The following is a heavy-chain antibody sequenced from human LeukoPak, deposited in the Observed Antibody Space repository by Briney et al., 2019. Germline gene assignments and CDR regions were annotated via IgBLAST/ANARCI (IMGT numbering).Heavy chain of an antibody. V-gene: IGHV3-23*01. CDR3: AKGASEQAYYFDS. J-gene: IGHJ4*02. D-gene: IGHD1/OR15-1a*01. CDR1: GFTFSSYG. CDR2: ISGSEVGGSGGST. Sequence: GGSLRLSCAASGFTFSSYGMTWVRQAPGKGLEWVSSISGSEVGGSGGSTFYAESVKGRFTISRDNSKNTLYLQMNSLRAEDTAIYYCAKGASEQAYYFDSWGQGTLVTVSS.